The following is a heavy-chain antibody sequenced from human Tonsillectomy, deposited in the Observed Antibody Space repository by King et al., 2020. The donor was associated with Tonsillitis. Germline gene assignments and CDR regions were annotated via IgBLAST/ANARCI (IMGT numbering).Heavy chain of an antibody. CDR3: ARDLRSDLYGMDV. V-gene: IGHV3-30-3*01. Sequence: VQLVESGGGVVQPGRSLRLSCAASGFTFSSYAMHWVRQAPGKGLGWVAVISYDGSNKYYAESVKGRFTISRENSKNTLYLQMNSLRAEDTAVYYCARDLRSDLYGMDVWGQGTTVTVSS. CDR2: ISYDGSNK. J-gene: IGHJ6*02. CDR1: GFTFSSYA. D-gene: IGHD3-3*01.